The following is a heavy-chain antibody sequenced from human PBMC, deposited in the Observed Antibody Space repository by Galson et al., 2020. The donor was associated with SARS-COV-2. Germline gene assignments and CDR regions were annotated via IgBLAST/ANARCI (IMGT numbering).Heavy chain of an antibody. CDR1: GGSISSGGYY. D-gene: IGHD3-16*02. Sequence: ETSETLSLTCTVSGGSISSGGYYWSWIRQHPGTGLEWIGYIYYSGSTYYNPSLKSRVTISVDTSKNQFSLKLSSVTAADTAVYYCARAAIWGSYRFDYWGQGTLVTVSS. CDR2: IYYSGST. V-gene: IGHV4-31*03. J-gene: IGHJ4*02. CDR3: ARAAIWGSYRFDY.